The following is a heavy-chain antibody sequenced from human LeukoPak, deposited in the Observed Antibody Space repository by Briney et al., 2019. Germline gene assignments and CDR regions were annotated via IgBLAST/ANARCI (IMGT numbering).Heavy chain of an antibody. V-gene: IGHV3-23*01. D-gene: IGHD3-22*01. CDR1: GFTFSSYA. CDR3: AKEGGRDYYYDSSGYYTY. CDR2: ISGGGGST. Sequence: PGGSLRLSCAASGFTFSSYAMSWVRQAPGKGLEWVSAISGGGGSTYYADSVKGRFTISRDNSKNTLYLQMNSLRAEDTAVYYCAKEGGRDYYYDSSGYYTYWGQGTLVTVSS. J-gene: IGHJ4*02.